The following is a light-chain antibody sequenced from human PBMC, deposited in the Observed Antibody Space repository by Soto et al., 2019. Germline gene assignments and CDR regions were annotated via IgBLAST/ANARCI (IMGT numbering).Light chain of an antibody. V-gene: IGKV3-15*01. CDR1: QSVSSN. J-gene: IGKJ2*01. Sequence: EIVMTQSPATLSVSPGERATLSCRARQSVSSNLAWYQQKPGQAPTLLIFGESARATGIPARFSGSGSWTEFTLIISSLQSEDFAVYYCQHYNNWPFTFGQGTKLEIK. CDR3: QHYNNWPFT. CDR2: GES.